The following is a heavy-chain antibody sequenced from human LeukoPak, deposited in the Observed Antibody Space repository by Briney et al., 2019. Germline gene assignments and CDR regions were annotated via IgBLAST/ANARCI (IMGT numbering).Heavy chain of an antibody. CDR3: ARVQYSGYDFDY. CDR1: GYTFTSYY. CDR2: INPSGGST. V-gene: IGHV1-46*01. J-gene: IGHJ4*02. Sequence: ASVKVSCKASGYTFTSYYMHWVRQAPGQGLEWMGIINPSGGSTSYAQKFQGRVTMTRDTSTSTVYMELSSLRSGDTAVYYCARVQYSGYDFDYWGQGTLVTVSS. D-gene: IGHD5-12*01.